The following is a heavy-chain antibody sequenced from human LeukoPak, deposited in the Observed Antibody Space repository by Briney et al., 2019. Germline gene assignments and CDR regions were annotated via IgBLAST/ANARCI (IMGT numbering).Heavy chain of an antibody. CDR1: GFTFDSYW. CDR2: IKQDGSEK. V-gene: IGHV3-7*01. CDR3: ARMSPPFSA. Sequence: PGGSLRLSCEASGFTFDSYWMSWVRQAQGKGREWVANIKQDGSEKNYVDSVKGQFTISRDNAKNSLYLQMNSLRAEDTAVYYCARMSPPFSAWGQGTLVIVSS. J-gene: IGHJ5*02.